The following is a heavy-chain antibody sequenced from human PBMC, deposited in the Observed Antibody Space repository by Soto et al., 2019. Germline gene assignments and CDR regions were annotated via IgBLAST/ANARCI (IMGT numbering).Heavy chain of an antibody. J-gene: IGHJ6*02. Sequence: PGGSLRLSCAASGFTFSNAWMSWVRQAPGKGLEWVGRIKSKTAGGTTDYAAPVKGRFTISRGDSKNTLYLQMNSLKTEDTAVYYCTTDLRNVLRFLEWLPGGNYYGMDVWGQGTTVTVSS. V-gene: IGHV3-15*01. CDR3: TTDLRNVLRFLEWLPGGNYYGMDV. CDR1: GFTFSNAW. CDR2: IKSKTAGGTT. D-gene: IGHD3-3*01.